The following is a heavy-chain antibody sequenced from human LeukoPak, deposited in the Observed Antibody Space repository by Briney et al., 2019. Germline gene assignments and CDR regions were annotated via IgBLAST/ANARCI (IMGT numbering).Heavy chain of an antibody. Sequence: SETLSLTCAVYGGSFSGYYWSWIRQPPGKGLEWIGEINHSGSTNYNPSLKSRVTISVDTSKNQFSLKLSSVTAADTAVYYCARLIRVPNSSGWYSYRVRGYYYYMDVWGKGTTVTISS. CDR2: INHSGST. D-gene: IGHD6-19*01. V-gene: IGHV4-34*01. CDR1: GGSFSGYY. J-gene: IGHJ6*03. CDR3: ARLIRVPNSSGWYSYRVRGYYYYMDV.